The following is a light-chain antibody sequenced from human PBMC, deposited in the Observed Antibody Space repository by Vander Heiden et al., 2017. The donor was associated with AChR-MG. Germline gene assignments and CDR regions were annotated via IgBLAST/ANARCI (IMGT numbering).Light chain of an antibody. CDR2: AAS. CDR1: QDIRSD. Sequence: AVQLTQSPSSLSASVGDRVTITCRASQDIRSDLSWYQQKPGKAPKLLMFAASTLHSGVPSRFSGSGSGTDFTLTITSLQPEDFATYHCRQDYIYPHTFGQGTKLEIK. V-gene: IGKV1-6*01. J-gene: IGKJ2*01. CDR3: RQDYIYPHT.